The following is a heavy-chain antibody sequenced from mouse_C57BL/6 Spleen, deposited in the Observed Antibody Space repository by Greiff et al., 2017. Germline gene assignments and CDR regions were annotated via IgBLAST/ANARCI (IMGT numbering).Heavy chain of an antibody. Sequence: QVQLQQPGAELVMPGASVKLSCKASGYTFTSYWMHWVKQRPGQGLEWIGEIDPSDSYTNYNQKFKGKSTLTVDKSSSTAYMQLSSLTSEDSAVYYCAIYCISFGYWGQSATLTVSS. J-gene: IGHJ2*01. CDR3: AIYCISFGY. CDR2: IDPSDSYT. CDR1: GYTFTSYW. D-gene: IGHD2-1*01. V-gene: IGHV1-69*01.